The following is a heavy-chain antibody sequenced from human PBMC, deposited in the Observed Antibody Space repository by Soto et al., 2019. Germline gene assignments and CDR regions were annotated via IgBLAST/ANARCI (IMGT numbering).Heavy chain of an antibody. CDR1: GGSINSGGYY. D-gene: IGHD4-17*01. CDR2: IYYSGRT. Sequence: QVQLQESGPRLVKPSQTLSLTCTVSGGSINSGGYYWSWIRQHPGKGLEWIGYIYYSGRTYYNPSLECRVNKSADRFTNQIAMKLSSVTEEDTAVYYCASHKYYGLDYWGQGTQVTVSS. J-gene: IGHJ4*02. V-gene: IGHV4-31*03. CDR3: ASHKYYGLDY.